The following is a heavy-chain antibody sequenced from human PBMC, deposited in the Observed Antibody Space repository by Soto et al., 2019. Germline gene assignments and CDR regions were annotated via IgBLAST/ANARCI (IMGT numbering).Heavy chain of an antibody. CDR3: ARPMGDLYYGMDV. V-gene: IGHV4-39*01. J-gene: IGHJ6*02. D-gene: IGHD2-21*01. CDR2: IYYTGTT. CDR1: GGSISTSSYS. Sequence: ETLSLTCTVSGGSISTSSYSWDWIRQSPGRGLDWIGTIYYTGTTYYNPSLKGRVTISVDTSKNQFSLELTSVTAADTAVYYCARPMGDLYYGMDVWGQGTSVTVSS.